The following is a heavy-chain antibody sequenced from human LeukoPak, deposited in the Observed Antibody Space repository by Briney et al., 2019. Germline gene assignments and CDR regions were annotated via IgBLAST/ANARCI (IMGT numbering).Heavy chain of an antibody. CDR1: GFTFDDYT. D-gene: IGHD3-10*01. V-gene: IGHV3-43*01. J-gene: IGHJ4*02. Sequence: PGGSLRLSCAASGFTFDDYTMHWVRQAPGKGLEWVSLISWDGGSTYYADSVKGRFTISRDNSKNTLYLQMNSLRAEDTAVYYCARLYGSGNVDYWGQGTLVTVSS. CDR2: ISWDGGST. CDR3: ARLYGSGNVDY.